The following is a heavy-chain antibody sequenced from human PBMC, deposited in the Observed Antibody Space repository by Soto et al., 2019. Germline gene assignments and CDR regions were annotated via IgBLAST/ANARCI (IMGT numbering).Heavy chain of an antibody. Sequence: TLSLTCTVSGDSISSGGYYWSWIRQHPGKGLEWIGYIYYSGSTYYNPSLKSRVTISVDTSKNQFSLKLSSVTAADTAVYYCARVLYGSGSYAPFGYGMDVWGQGTTVTVSS. CDR2: IYYSGST. D-gene: IGHD3-10*01. CDR3: ARVLYGSGSYAPFGYGMDV. CDR1: GDSISSGGYY. J-gene: IGHJ6*02. V-gene: IGHV4-31*03.